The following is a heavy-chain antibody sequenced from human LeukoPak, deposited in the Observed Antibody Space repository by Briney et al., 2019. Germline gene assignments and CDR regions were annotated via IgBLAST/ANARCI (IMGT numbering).Heavy chain of an antibody. Sequence: RGSLRLSCAASGFTFSSYSMNWVRQAPGKGLEWVSSISSSSSYIYYADSVKGRFTISRDNAKNSLYLQMNSLRAEDTAVYYCARNLEQWLETPFDYWGQGTLVTVSS. CDR3: ARNLEQWLETPFDY. V-gene: IGHV3-21*01. D-gene: IGHD6-19*01. CDR2: ISSSSSYI. CDR1: GFTFSSYS. J-gene: IGHJ4*02.